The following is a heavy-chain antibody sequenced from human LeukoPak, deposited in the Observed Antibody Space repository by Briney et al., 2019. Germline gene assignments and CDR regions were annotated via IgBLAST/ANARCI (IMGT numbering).Heavy chain of an antibody. CDR1: GFTFRSYA. CDR2: ISGSGSST. V-gene: IGHV3-23*01. D-gene: IGHD3-22*01. Sequence: GGSLRLSCAASGFTFRSYAMSWVRQAPGKGLEWVSAISGSGSSTYYADSVKGRFTISRDNSKNTLYLQMNSLRAEATAIYYCAKDYDSSGYYYGGTFDYWGQGTLVTVSS. J-gene: IGHJ4*02. CDR3: AKDYDSSGYYYGGTFDY.